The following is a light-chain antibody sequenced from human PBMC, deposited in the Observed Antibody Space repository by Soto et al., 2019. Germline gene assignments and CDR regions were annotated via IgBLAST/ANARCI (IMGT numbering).Light chain of an antibody. J-gene: IGKJ3*01. V-gene: IGKV3-11*01. CDR2: DAS. CDR3: QQRSNWPAGT. Sequence: EIVLTQSPATLSLSPGERATLSCRASQSVSSYLAWYQQKPGQAPRLLIYDASNRATGIPARFSGSGSGTDFTLTLSSLEPEDFAVYYCQQRSNWPAGTFGPGTKVDIK. CDR1: QSVSSY.